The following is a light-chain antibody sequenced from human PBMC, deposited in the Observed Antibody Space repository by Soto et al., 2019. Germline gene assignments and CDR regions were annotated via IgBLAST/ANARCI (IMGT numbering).Light chain of an antibody. J-gene: IGKJ4*01. CDR2: GAS. CDR1: QSLSSTY. CDR3: QRYGSSSLS. V-gene: IGKV3-20*01. Sequence: EIVLTQSPGTLSLSPGERAILFCRASQSLSSTYLAWYQQRPGQAPRLLIFGASNRATGIPDRFRGSGSGTDFTLTISRLEPGDFAVYYCQRYGSSSLSFGGGTRVEI.